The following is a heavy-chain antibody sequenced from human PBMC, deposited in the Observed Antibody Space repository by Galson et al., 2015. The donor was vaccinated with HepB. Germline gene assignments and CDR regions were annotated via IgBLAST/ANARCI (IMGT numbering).Heavy chain of an antibody. CDR3: ARDRGNYEGAFDI. CDR2: IGSSGRGSTT. Sequence: SLRLSCAASGLIFSDNYMTWIRQAPGKGLEWVSYIGSSGRGSTTHYADYVKGRFTLSRDNAKNSLYLQMNSLRAEDTAVYYCARDRGNYEGAFDIWGQGTMVTVS. D-gene: IGHD1-26*01. V-gene: IGHV3-11*01. CDR1: GLIFSDNY. J-gene: IGHJ3*02.